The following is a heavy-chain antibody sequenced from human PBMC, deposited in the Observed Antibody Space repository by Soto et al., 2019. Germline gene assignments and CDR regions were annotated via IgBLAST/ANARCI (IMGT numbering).Heavy chain of an antibody. CDR3: ARGVQSVAGTLDY. CDR2: IYHSGST. J-gene: IGHJ4*02. Sequence: SETLSLTCAVSGGSISSSNWWSWVRQPPGKGLEWIGEIYHSGSTNYNPSLKSRVTISVDKSKNQFSLKLSSVTAADTAVYYCARGVQSVAGTLDYWGQGTLVTVSS. V-gene: IGHV4-4*02. CDR1: GGSISSSNW. D-gene: IGHD6-19*01.